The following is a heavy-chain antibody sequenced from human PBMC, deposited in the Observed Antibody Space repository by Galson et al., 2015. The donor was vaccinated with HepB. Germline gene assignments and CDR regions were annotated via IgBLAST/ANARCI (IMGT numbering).Heavy chain of an antibody. CDR2: INNRSSTF. D-gene: IGHD1-26*01. CDR3: ASGNSGSYSDYFDY. V-gene: IGHV3-48*02. J-gene: IGHJ4*02. Sequence: SLRLSCAASGFTFRSYSMNWVRQAPGKGLEWISYINNRSSTFYYADSVKGRFTISRDNAKNSLYLQMNSLKNEDTAVYYCASGNSGSYSDYFDYWGQGTLVTVSS. CDR1: GFTFRSYS.